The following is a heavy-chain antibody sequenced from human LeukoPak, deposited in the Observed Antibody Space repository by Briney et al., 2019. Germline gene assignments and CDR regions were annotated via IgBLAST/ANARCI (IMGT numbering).Heavy chain of an antibody. CDR2: IGSSSSYI. V-gene: IGHV3-21*01. CDR1: GFTFSSYN. Sequence: PGGSLRLSCAASGFTFSSYNMNWVRQAPGKGLEWVSSIGSSSSYIYYADSMKGRFTISRDNAKNSLYLQMNSLRAEDTAVYYCAQRGENWNPFDYWGQGTLVTVSS. J-gene: IGHJ4*02. CDR3: AQRGENWNPFDY. D-gene: IGHD1-1*01.